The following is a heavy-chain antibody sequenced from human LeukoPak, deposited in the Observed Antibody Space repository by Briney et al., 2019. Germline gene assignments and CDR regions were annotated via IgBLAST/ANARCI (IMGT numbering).Heavy chain of an antibody. D-gene: IGHD7-27*01. Sequence: SETLSLTCTVSGGSISSYYWSWIRQPPGKGLEWIGYIYYSGSTNYNPSLKSRVTISVDTSKNQFALKLSSVTAADTAVYYCARESHWGSFDYWGQGTPVTVSS. CDR2: IYYSGST. V-gene: IGHV4-59*01. J-gene: IGHJ4*02. CDR1: GGSISSYY. CDR3: ARESHWGSFDY.